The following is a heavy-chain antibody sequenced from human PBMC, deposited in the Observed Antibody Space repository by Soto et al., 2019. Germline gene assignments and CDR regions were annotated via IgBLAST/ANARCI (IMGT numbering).Heavy chain of an antibody. CDR2: IYDSGST. J-gene: IGHJ6*02. CDR3: ARGSSSYYDYGMDV. CDR1: GDSISRGGYS. V-gene: IGHV4-30-2*01. Sequence: NPSETLSLTCAVYGDSISRGGYSWTWIRQPPGKALEWIGNIYDSGSTSYNPSLKSRVTMSVDTSKNQFSLRLTSVTAADTAVYFCARGSSSYYDYGMDVWGQGTTVTVSS. D-gene: IGHD6-6*01.